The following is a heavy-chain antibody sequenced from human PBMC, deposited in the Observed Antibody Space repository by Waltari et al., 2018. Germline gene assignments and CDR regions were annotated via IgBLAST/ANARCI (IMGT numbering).Heavy chain of an antibody. CDR2: IKSKTDGGTT. Sequence: EVQLVESGGGLVQPGGSLRLSCAVSGFSFNDTGVNWVRQAAGKGLGGVGLIKSKTDGGTTDYAAPVKGRFTISRDESKNTLFLQMNSLKTEDTAVYYCTTLDKNWPLDYWGQGTLVTVSS. V-gene: IGHV3-15*07. CDR1: GFSFNDTG. D-gene: IGHD1-1*01. J-gene: IGHJ4*02. CDR3: TTLDKNWPLDY.